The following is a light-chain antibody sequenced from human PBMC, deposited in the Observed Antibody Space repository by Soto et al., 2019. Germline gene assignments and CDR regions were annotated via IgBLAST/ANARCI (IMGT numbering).Light chain of an antibody. CDR1: QSITRF. J-gene: IGKJ5*01. CDR2: AAS. CDR3: QQNYSPPPIT. Sequence: DIQMTQSPSSLSASVGDRVTITCRASQSITRFLNWYQQKPGKASKLLIYAASSLQSGVPSRFSGSGSGTDFTLTISSLQPEDFATYYCQQNYSPPPITFGQGTRLEIK. V-gene: IGKV1-39*01.